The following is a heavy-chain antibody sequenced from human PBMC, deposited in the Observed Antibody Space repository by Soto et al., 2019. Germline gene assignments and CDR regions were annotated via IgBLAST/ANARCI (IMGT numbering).Heavy chain of an antibody. V-gene: IGHV1-69*02. CDR2: VNPIVRMS. Sequence: QVQLVQSGAEVKRPGSSVKVSCKASGDTFNFYSINWVRQAPGLGLEWMGRVNPIVRMSNYAQKFQGRVTMTADKSTSTAYMELSSLRSEDTAIYYCARSYGSGSRALDDWGQGALVTVSS. CDR3: ARSYGSGSRALDD. D-gene: IGHD3-10*01. J-gene: IGHJ4*02. CDR1: GDTFNFYS.